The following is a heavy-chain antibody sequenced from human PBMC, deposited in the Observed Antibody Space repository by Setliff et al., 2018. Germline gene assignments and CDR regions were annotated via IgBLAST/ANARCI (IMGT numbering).Heavy chain of an antibody. J-gene: IGHJ4*02. Sequence: SVKVSCKASGYAFTGHYIHWVRQAPGQGLEWMGGIIPMFGTTNYAQRFRGRVTITADESTTTAYLHWTSLKASDTAMYYCVRHPYYDSGGYYSYFDYWGQGALVTVSS. CDR3: VRHPYYDSGGYYSYFDY. D-gene: IGHD3-22*01. CDR2: IIPMFGTT. V-gene: IGHV1-69*13. CDR1: GYAFTGHY.